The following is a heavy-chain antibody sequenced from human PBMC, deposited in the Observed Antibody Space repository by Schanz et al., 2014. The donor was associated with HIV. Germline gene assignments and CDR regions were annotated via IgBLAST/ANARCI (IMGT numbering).Heavy chain of an antibody. V-gene: IGHV3-33*01. CDR1: GFTFSSYG. CDR2: IWYDGSNK. Sequence: VQLVESGGGVVQPGRSLRLSCAASGFTFSSYGMHWVRQAPGKGLEWVAVIWYDGSNKYYADSVKGRFTISRDNSKNTLYLEMNSLRPEDTAVYYCARETSGFSTSWPPRYHYYGMDVWGQGTTVTVSS. J-gene: IGHJ6*02. CDR3: ARETSGFSTSWPPRYHYYGMDV. D-gene: IGHD6-13*01.